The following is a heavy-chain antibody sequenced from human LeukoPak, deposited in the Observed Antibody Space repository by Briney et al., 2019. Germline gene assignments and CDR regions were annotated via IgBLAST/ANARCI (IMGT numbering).Heavy chain of an antibody. CDR2: IYTSGST. J-gene: IGHJ6*03. D-gene: IGHD3-22*01. CDR1: GGSISSYY. Sequence: SETLSLTCTVSGGSISSYYWSWIRQPAGKGLEWIGRIYTSGSTNYNPSLKSRVTMSVDTSKNQFSLKLSSVTAADTAVYYCARAATAYYYDSSGYGRGYYYYMDVWGKGTTVTISS. V-gene: IGHV4-4*07. CDR3: ARAATAYYYDSSGYGRGYYYYMDV.